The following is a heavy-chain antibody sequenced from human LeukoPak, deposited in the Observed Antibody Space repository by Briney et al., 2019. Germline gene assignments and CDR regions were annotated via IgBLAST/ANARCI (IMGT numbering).Heavy chain of an antibody. V-gene: IGHV1-46*01. CDR1: GYTFISYY. CDR2: INPSGGST. J-gene: IGHJ4*02. D-gene: IGHD3-3*01. CDR3: ARERITIFGVVKEPDY. Sequence: ASVKVSCKASGYTFISYYVHWVRLAPGQGLEWMGIINPSGGSTSYAQKFQGRVTMTRDTSTSTVYMELSSLRSEDTAVYYCARERITIFGVVKEPDYWGQGTLVTVSS.